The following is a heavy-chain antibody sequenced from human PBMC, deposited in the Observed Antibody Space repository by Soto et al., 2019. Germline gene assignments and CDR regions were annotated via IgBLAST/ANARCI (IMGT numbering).Heavy chain of an antibody. D-gene: IGHD6-13*01. CDR1: GGSISSGGYS. V-gene: IGHV4-39*01. Sequence: SETLSLTCAVSGGSISSGGYSWSWIRQPPGKGLEWIGIIYYSGSTYYNPSLKSRVTISVDTSKNQFSLKLSSVTAADTAVYYCARRGSSSWYGYWGQGTLVTVSS. J-gene: IGHJ4*02. CDR3: ARRGSSSWYGY. CDR2: IYYSGST.